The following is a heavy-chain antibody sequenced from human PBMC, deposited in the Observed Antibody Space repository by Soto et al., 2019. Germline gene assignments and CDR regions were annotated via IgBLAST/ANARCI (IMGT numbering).Heavy chain of an antibody. V-gene: IGHV3-9*01. J-gene: IGHJ4*02. CDR3: AKDTGPN. CDR2: ISWTSNTI. Sequence: PVGSLRLSCAASGFTFDNYAMHWVRQAPGKGLEWVSGISWTSNTIAYADSVKGRFTISRDNAKNSLYLQMNSLRAEDTAFYYCAKDTGPNWGQGTLVTVSS. CDR1: GFTFDNYA.